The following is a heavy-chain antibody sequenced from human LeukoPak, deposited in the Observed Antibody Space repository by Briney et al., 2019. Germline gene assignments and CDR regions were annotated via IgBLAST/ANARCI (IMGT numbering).Heavy chain of an antibody. V-gene: IGHV1-8*03. CDR2: MNPNSGNT. CDR1: GYTFTSYD. Sequence: ASVKVSCKASGYTFTSYDINWVRQATGQGLEWMGWMNPNSGNTGYAQKFQGRVTITRNTSISTAYMELGSLRSEDTAVYYCARGKSRHYYYYMDVWGKGTTVTVSS. CDR3: ARGKSRHYYYYMDV. D-gene: IGHD6-13*01. J-gene: IGHJ6*03.